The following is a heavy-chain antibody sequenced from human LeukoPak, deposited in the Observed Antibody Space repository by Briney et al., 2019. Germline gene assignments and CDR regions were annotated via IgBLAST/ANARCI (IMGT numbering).Heavy chain of an antibody. Sequence: GGSLRLSCAAYGFTFSSYYMSWIRQAPGKGLEWVSVIYSGGSTNYADSVKGRFTISRDNSKNTLYLQMTSLRAGDTAVYYCARSPASRGQRTLCTVSS. CDR1: GFTFSSYY. CDR3: ARSPAS. J-gene: IGHJ4*02. CDR2: IYSGGST. V-gene: IGHV3-66*02.